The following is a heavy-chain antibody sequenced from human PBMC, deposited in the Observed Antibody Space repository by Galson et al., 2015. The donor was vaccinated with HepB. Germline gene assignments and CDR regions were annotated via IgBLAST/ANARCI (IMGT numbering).Heavy chain of an antibody. CDR2: ISSSGSTI. J-gene: IGHJ3*02. V-gene: IGHV3-11*01. CDR1: GFTFSDYY. CDR3: ARAIAAAGLSATNAFDI. Sequence: SLRLSCAASGFTFSDYYMSWIRQAPGKGLEWVSYISSSGSTIYYADSVKGRFTISRDNAKNSLYLQMNSLRAEDTAVYYCARAIAAAGLSATNAFDIWGQGTMVTVSS. D-gene: IGHD6-13*01.